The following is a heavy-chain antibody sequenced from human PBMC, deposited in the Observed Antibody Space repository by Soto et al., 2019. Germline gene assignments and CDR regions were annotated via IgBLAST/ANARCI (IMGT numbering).Heavy chain of an antibody. D-gene: IGHD6-13*01. CDR1: GGSLSSYE. CDR3: ARGWSSSRPY. Sequence: PSQTLSLNCTVSGGSLSSYEWRLIRQPPGKGLECIWYIYYSGSTNYNPSLKSRVTISVDTSKNQFSLKLSSVTAADTAVYYCARGWSSSRPYWAQGILVNVSS. CDR2: IYYSGST. J-gene: IGHJ4*02. V-gene: IGHV4-59*01.